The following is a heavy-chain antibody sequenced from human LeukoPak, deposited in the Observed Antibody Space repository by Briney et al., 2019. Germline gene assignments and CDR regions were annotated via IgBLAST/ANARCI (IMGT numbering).Heavy chain of an antibody. Sequence: PSETLSLTCTVSGGSVSSGSYYWSWIRQPPGKGLEWIGYIYYSGSTNYNPSLKSRVTISVDTSKNQFSLKLSSVTAADTAVYYCARDNYGDYDDAFDIWGQGTMVTVSS. CDR1: GGSVSSGSYY. CDR2: IYYSGST. J-gene: IGHJ3*02. D-gene: IGHD4-17*01. V-gene: IGHV4-61*01. CDR3: ARDNYGDYDDAFDI.